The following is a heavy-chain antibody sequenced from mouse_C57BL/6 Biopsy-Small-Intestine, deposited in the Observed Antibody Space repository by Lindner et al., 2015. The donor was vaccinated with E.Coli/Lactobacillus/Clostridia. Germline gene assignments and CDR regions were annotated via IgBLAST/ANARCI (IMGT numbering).Heavy chain of an antibody. V-gene: IGHV5-17*01. CDR1: GFTFSDYG. Sequence: VQLQESGGGLVKPGGSLKLSCAASGFTFSDYGMHWVRQAPEKGLEWVAYISSGSSTIYYADTVKGRFTISRDNAKNTLFLQMTSLRSEDTAMYYCARPLYYYGSSFAYWGQGTLVTVSA. J-gene: IGHJ3*01. CDR2: ISSGSSTI. CDR3: ARPLYYYGSSFAY. D-gene: IGHD1-1*01.